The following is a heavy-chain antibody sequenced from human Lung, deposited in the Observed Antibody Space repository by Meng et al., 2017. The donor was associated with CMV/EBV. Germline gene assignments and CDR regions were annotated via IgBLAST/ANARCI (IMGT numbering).Heavy chain of an antibody. D-gene: IGHD3-22*01. Sequence: SXTLSLXCTVSGASMSSDYWSWIRQSPGKGLEWVASVYHMGNTNYNPSLKSRATISLDTSKSQFSLKLISVTGADTAIYYCARLSVLTNYYDSSGYEGAFDTWXQGKXV. V-gene: IGHV4-59*12. CDR1: GASMSSDY. CDR2: VYHMGNT. J-gene: IGHJ3*02. CDR3: ARLSVLTNYYDSSGYEGAFDT.